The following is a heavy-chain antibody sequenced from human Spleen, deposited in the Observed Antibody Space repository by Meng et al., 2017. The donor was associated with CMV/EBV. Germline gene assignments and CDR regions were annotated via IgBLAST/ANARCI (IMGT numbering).Heavy chain of an antibody. CDR3: AKGYCSGGSCYSGERVFDY. J-gene: IGHJ4*02. Sequence: GGSLRLSCAASGFTFDDYTMHWVRQAPGKGLEWVSLISWDGGSTYYADSVKGRFTISRDNSKNSLYPQMNSLRTEDTALYYCAKGYCSGGSCYSGERVFDYWGQGTLVTVSS. V-gene: IGHV3-43*01. D-gene: IGHD2-15*01. CDR1: GFTFDDYT. CDR2: ISWDGGST.